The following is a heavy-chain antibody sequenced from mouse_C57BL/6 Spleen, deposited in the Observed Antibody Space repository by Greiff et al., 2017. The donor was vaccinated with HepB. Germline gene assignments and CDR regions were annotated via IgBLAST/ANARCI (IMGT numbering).Heavy chain of an antibody. V-gene: IGHV1-78*01. CDR3: ARWGAYYSNYAAMDY. Sequence: QVQLQQSDAELVKPGASVKISCKVSGYTFTDHTIHWMKQRPEQSLEWIGYIYPRDGSTKYNEKFKGKATLTADKSSSTAYMQLNSLTSEDSAVYFCARWGAYYSNYAAMDYWGQGTSVTVSS. CDR2: IYPRDGST. J-gene: IGHJ4*01. CDR1: GYTFTDHT. D-gene: IGHD2-5*01.